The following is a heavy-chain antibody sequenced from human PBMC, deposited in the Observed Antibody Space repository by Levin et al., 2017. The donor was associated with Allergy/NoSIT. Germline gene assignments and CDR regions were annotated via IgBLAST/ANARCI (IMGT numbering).Heavy chain of an antibody. D-gene: IGHD1-26*01. V-gene: IGHV3-30*18. CDR3: AKPVGATPRSWYFDL. J-gene: IGHJ2*01. CDR1: GFTFRTYG. Sequence: GESLKISCAASGFTFRTYGMHWVRQAPGKGLEWVAVISYDGLNKYYADSVKGRFTISRDNSKNTLYLQMNSLRPEDTAVYYCAKPVGATPRSWYFDLWGRGTLVSVSS. CDR2: ISYDGLNK.